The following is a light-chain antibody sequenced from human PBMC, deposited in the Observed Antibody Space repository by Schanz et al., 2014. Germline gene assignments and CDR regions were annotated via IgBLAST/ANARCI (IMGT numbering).Light chain of an antibody. Sequence: SYELTQPSSVSVSPGQTAMITCSGDLLTKKFVRWFQQRAGQAPVLVIYKDIERPAGIPERFSGSSSGTTVTLTISGAQVDDEAEYYCYSGTDNGLGVFGGGTKLTVL. J-gene: IGLJ3*02. CDR2: KDI. V-gene: IGLV3-27*01. CDR3: YSGTDNGLGV. CDR1: LLTKKF.